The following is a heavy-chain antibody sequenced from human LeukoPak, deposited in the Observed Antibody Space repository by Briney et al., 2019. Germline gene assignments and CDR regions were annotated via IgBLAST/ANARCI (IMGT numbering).Heavy chain of an antibody. CDR2: IYTSGST. CDR1: GGSISIGSYY. V-gene: IGHV4-61*02. CDR3: ARVGSDYYGSGSYYTHYYMDV. Sequence: SQTLSLTCTLSGGSISIGSYYWSWIRQPAGRGLEWIGRIYTSGSTNYNPSLKSRVTISVDTSKNQFSLKLSSVTAADTAVYYCARVGSDYYGSGSYYTHYYMDVWGKGTTVTVSS. J-gene: IGHJ6*03. D-gene: IGHD3-10*01.